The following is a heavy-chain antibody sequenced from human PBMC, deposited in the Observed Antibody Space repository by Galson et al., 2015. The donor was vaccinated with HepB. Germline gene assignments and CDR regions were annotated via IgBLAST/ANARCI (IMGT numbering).Heavy chain of an antibody. J-gene: IGHJ3*02. CDR2: IFSNDEK. V-gene: IGHV2-26*01. CDR3: ARLGGYCSSTSCPSDAFDI. Sequence: PALVKPTQTLTLTCTVSGFSLSNARMGVSWIRQPPGKALEWLAHIFSNDEKSYSTSLKSRLTISKDTSKSQVVLTMTNMDPVDTATYYCARLGGYCSSTSCPSDAFDIWGQGTMVTVTS. D-gene: IGHD2-2*01. CDR1: GFSLSNARMG.